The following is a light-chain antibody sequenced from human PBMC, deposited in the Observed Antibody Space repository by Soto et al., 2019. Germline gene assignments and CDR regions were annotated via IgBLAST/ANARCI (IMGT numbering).Light chain of an antibody. CDR2: DTS. J-gene: IGLJ3*02. Sequence: QAVGTQEPSLTVSPGGTVTLTCDSSTGAVTSGHYPYWFQQKPGQAPRTLIYDTSNKDSWTPARFSGSLLGGKAALTLSGAQPEDEAEYYCLLSYSNTRLWVFGGGTKLTVL. CDR3: LLSYSNTRLWV. CDR1: TGAVTSGHY. V-gene: IGLV7-46*01.